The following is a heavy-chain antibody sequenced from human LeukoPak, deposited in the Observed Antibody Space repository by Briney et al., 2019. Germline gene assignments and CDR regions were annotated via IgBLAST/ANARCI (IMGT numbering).Heavy chain of an antibody. CDR2: ISYDGSNE. V-gene: IGHV3-30*18. Sequence: GGSLRLSCAASGFTFSSYGMHCVRQAPGKGLEWVAVISYDGSNEYYADSVKGRFTISRDNSKNTLYLQMNSLRAEGTAVYYCAKELSITMVRHDAFDIWGQGTMVTVSS. CDR1: GFTFSSYG. D-gene: IGHD3-10*01. CDR3: AKELSITMVRHDAFDI. J-gene: IGHJ3*02.